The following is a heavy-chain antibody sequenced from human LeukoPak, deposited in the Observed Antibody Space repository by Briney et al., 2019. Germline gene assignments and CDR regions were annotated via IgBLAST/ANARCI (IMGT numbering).Heavy chain of an antibody. D-gene: IGHD4-17*01. CDR3: ARVDDDGDYLNY. Sequence: ASVKVSCKASGGTFSSYAISWVRPAPGQGLEWMGRIIPILGIANYAQKFQGRVTITADKSTSTAYMELSSLRSEDTAVYYCARVDDDGDYLNYWGQGTLVTVSS. J-gene: IGHJ4*02. V-gene: IGHV1-69*04. CDR1: GGTFSSYA. CDR2: IIPILGIA.